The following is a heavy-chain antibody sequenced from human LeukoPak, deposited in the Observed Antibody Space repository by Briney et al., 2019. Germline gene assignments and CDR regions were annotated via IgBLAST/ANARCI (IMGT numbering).Heavy chain of an antibody. CDR2: INGDGSTT. V-gene: IGHV3-74*01. Sequence: GGSLRLSCGASGFXFRSCWMHWVRQAPGKELVWVSRINGDGSTTNYADSVRGRFTISRDNAKNTLYLQMNSLRADDSAVYFCASLVGGYYPPVEAFDVWGQGTMVTVSS. CDR1: GFXFRSCW. D-gene: IGHD3-3*01. J-gene: IGHJ3*01. CDR3: ASLVGGYYPPVEAFDV.